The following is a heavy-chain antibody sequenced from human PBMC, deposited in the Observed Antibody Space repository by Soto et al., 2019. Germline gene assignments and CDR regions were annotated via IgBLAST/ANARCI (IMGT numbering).Heavy chain of an antibody. D-gene: IGHD4-17*01. Sequence: PGGSLRLSCAASGFNFSTYSMHWVRQAPGKGLDWVAFISYDGSNKYYADSVKGRFTISRDNSKNTLYMQMNSLRGEDTALYYCARGVFYRTTAIYNWFDPWGQGTLVTVSS. CDR2: ISYDGSNK. CDR3: ARGVFYRTTAIYNWFDP. J-gene: IGHJ5*02. CDR1: GFNFSTYS. V-gene: IGHV3-30-3*01.